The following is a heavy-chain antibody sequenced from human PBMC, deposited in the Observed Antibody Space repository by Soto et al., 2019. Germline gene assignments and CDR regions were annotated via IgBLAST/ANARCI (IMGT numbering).Heavy chain of an antibody. CDR2: IYYSGST. Sequence: SETLSLTCTVSGGSISSSSYYWGWIRQPPGKGLEWIGSIYYSGSTYYNPSLKSRVTISVDTSKNQFSLKLSSVTAADTAVYYCARYPNLWSSGWYDKDYWGQGTLVTVSS. J-gene: IGHJ4*02. CDR1: GGSISSSSYY. V-gene: IGHV4-39*01. D-gene: IGHD6-19*01. CDR3: ARYPNLWSSGWYDKDY.